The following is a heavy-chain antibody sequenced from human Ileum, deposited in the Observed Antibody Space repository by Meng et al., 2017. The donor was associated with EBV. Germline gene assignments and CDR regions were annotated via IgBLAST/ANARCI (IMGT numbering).Heavy chain of an antibody. CDR3: ARPCNSGWYSFDS. D-gene: IGHD6-19*01. CDR2: IYSSETT. V-gene: IGHV4-39*01. J-gene: IGHJ4*02. Sequence: QLALQESGLGLVQPSVSLALSLTVSGVSISCSSYYWGWIRPPPGKGLEWIGRIYSSETTYYTPSLQSRVTISGDTSKNQFSLKLSSKTAADTAVYYWARPCNSGWYSFDSWGQGALVTVSS. CDR1: GVSISCSSYY.